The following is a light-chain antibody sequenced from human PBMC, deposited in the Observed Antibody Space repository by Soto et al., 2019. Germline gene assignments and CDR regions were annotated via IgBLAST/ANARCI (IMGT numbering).Light chain of an antibody. V-gene: IGKV1-39*01. J-gene: IGKJ2*01. CDR1: QSISNY. CDR3: QQTYSIPYT. Sequence: DVQMTQSPSSLSASVGDRVTITCRASQSISNYLNWYQQYPGKAPRLLIYAASSLQREVPSRFSGSGSGTDFTLTISSLQPEDFATYYCQQTYSIPYTFGQATKLDLK. CDR2: AAS.